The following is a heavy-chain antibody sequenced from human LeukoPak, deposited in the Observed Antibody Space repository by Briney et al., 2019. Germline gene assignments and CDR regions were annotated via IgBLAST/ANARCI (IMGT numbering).Heavy chain of an antibody. CDR1: GFTFSNAW. J-gene: IGHJ3*02. Sequence: GGSLRLSCAASGFTFSNAWTNWVRQAPGKGLEWVSYISSSGSTIYYADYVKGRFTISRDNAKNSLYLRMNSLRAEDTAVYYCARDCGGGSCYGPYDTFDIWGQGTMVTVSS. CDR2: ISSSGSTI. V-gene: IGHV3-48*04. D-gene: IGHD2-15*01. CDR3: ARDCGGGSCYGPYDTFDI.